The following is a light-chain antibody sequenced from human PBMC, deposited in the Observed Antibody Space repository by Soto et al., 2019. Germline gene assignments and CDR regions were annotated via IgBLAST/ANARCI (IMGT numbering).Light chain of an antibody. J-gene: IGLJ2*01. V-gene: IGLV2-23*01. Sequence: QSVLTQPASVSGSPGQSITISCTGTSSDVGSYNLVSWYQQHPGKAPKVMIYEGSKRPSGVSNRFSGSKSGNTASLTISGLQAEDEADYYCCSYAGSDTLLFGGGTQLTVL. CDR2: EGS. CDR3: CSYAGSDTLL. CDR1: SSDVGSYNL.